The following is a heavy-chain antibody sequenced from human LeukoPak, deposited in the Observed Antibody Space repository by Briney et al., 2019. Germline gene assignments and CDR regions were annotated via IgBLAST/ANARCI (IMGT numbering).Heavy chain of an antibody. J-gene: IGHJ6*04. CDR3: ARDFEITMMTGGLDV. CDR1: GFTFSSYG. D-gene: IGHD3-22*01. CDR2: ISYDGSNK. V-gene: IGHV3-30*03. Sequence: GGSLRLSCAASGFTFSSYGMHWVRQAPGKGLEWVAVISYDGSNKYYADSVKGRFTISRDNSKNTLYLQMGSLRAEDMAVYYCARDFEITMMTGGLDVWGKGTTVTVSS.